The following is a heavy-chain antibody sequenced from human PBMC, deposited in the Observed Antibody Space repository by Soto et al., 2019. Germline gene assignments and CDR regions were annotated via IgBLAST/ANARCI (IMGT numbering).Heavy chain of an antibody. CDR3: ARHGFGPLHGLVDV. Sequence: QVQLQESGPGLVKPSETLSLTCTVSGGSITNYYCSWFRQPPGKGLEWIGYINYDGYSAYNLSLKSRVTLSTDASKTKFSLMLESVTATDTAVYYCARHGFGPLHGLVDVWGPGTTVIVSS. V-gene: IGHV4-59*08. J-gene: IGHJ6*02. CDR2: INYDGYS. D-gene: IGHD3-10*01. CDR1: GGSITNYY.